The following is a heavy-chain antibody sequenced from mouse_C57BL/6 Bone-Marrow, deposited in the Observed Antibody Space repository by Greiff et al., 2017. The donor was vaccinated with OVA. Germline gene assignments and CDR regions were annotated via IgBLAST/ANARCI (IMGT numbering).Heavy chain of an antibody. CDR3: ARFRGWNCFDY. D-gene: IGHD2-3*01. CDR1: GYTFTSSW. V-gene: IGHV1-55*01. Sequence: QVQLQQPGAELVKPGASVKMSCKASGYTFTSSWITWVKQRPGQGLEWIGDIYPGSGSTNYNEKFKGKATLTVDTSSSTAYMQLSSLTSEDSAVDYCARFRGWNCFDYWGQGTTLTVSS. CDR2: IYPGSGST. J-gene: IGHJ2*01.